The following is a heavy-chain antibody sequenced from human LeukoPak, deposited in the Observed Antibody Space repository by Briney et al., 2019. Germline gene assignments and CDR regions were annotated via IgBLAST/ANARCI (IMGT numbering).Heavy chain of an antibody. CDR3: AREGYYYDSSGYYYFDY. J-gene: IGHJ4*02. D-gene: IGHD3-22*01. CDR1: GGTFSSYA. Sequence: SVKVSCKASGGTFSSYAISWVRQAPGQGREWMGGIIAILGIANYAQKFQGRVTITADKSTSTAYMELSSLRSEDTAVYYCAREGYYYDSSGYYYFDYWGQGTLVTVSS. V-gene: IGHV1-69*04. CDR2: IIAILGIA.